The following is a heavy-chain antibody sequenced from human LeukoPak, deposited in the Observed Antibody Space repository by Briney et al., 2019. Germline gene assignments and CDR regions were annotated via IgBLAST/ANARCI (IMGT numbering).Heavy chain of an antibody. V-gene: IGHV4-39*01. CDR1: GGSISSSSYY. CDR3: ARSDTAMVPLDY. Sequence: PSETLSLTCTVSGGSISSSSYYWGWIRQPPGKGLEWIGSIYYSGSTYYNPSLKSRVTISVDTSKNQFSLKLSSVTAADTAMYYCARSDTAMVPLDYWGQGTLVTVSS. J-gene: IGHJ4*02. D-gene: IGHD5-18*01. CDR2: IYYSGST.